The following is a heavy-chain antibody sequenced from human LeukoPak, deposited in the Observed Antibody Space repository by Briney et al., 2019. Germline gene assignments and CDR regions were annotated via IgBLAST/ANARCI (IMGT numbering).Heavy chain of an antibody. CDR1: GFTVSNNY. CDR3: ARDPPAVRTNTYA. D-gene: IGHD4/OR15-4a*01. J-gene: IGHJ5*02. Sequence: GGSLRLSCAASGFTVSNNYMNWVRQAPGEGLEWVSLIYSGGDTHYADSVKGRFTISRDSSKNTLYLQMNSLRAEDTAVYYCARDPPAVRTNTYAWGQGTLVTVSS. CDR2: IYSGGDT. V-gene: IGHV3-66*01.